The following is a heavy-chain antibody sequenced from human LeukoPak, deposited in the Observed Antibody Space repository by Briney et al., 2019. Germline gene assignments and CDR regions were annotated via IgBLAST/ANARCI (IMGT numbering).Heavy chain of an antibody. CDR3: ARRGSKYSSGWSHYYYYYYMDV. CDR1: GFTFSSYA. Sequence: GGSLRLSCAASGFTFSSYAMHWVRQAPGKGLEYVSAISSNGGSTYYANSVKGRFTISRDNSKNTLYLQMGSLRAEDMAVYYCARRGSKYSSGWSHYYYYYYMDVWGKGTTVTISS. D-gene: IGHD6-19*01. J-gene: IGHJ6*03. CDR2: ISSNGGST. V-gene: IGHV3-64*01.